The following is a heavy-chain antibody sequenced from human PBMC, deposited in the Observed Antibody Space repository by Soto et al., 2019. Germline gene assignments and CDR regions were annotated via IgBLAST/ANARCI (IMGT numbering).Heavy chain of an antibody. J-gene: IGHJ3*02. V-gene: IGHV4-34*01. D-gene: IGHD3-16*02. CDR1: GGSFSGYY. CDR2: INHSGST. CDR3: ARGPGDYIWGSYRPDAFDI. Sequence: QVQLQQWGAGLLKPSETLSLTCAVYGGSFSGYYWSWIRQPPGKGLEWIGEINHSGSTNYNPSLKSRVTISVDTFKNQFSLKLSSVTAADTAVYYCARGPGDYIWGSYRPDAFDIWGQGTMVTVSS.